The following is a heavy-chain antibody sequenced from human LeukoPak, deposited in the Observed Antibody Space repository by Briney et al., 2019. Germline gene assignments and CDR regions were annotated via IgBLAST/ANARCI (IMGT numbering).Heavy chain of an antibody. CDR1: GYTFTGYY. V-gene: IGHV1-2*02. Sequence: GASVKVSCKASGYTFTGYYMHWVRQAPGQGLEWMGWINPNSGGTNYAQKFQGRVTITRNTSISTAYMELSSLRSEDTAVYYCARRSVAGTPLYYFDYWGQGTLVTVSS. D-gene: IGHD6-19*01. CDR3: ARRSVAGTPLYYFDY. CDR2: INPNSGGT. J-gene: IGHJ4*02.